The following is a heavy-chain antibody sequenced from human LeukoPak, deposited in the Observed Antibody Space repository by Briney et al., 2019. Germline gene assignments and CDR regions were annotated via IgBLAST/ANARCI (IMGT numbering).Heavy chain of an antibody. D-gene: IGHD3-3*01. CDR2: ISWNSGSI. CDR3: ARDRYDFWSGSDAFDI. V-gene: IGHV3-9*01. Sequence: PGGSLRLSCAASGFTFDDYAMHWVRQAPGKGLEWVSGISWNSGSIGYADSVKGRFTISRDNAKNSLYLQMNSLRAEDTAVYYCARDRYDFWSGSDAFDIWGQGTMVTVSS. J-gene: IGHJ3*02. CDR1: GFTFDDYA.